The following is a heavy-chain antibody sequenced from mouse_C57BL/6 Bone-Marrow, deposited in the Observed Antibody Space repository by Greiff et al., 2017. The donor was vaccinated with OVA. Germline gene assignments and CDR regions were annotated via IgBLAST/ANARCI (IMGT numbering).Heavy chain of an antibody. V-gene: IGHV2-9-1*01. D-gene: IGHD1-1*01. J-gene: IGHJ4*01. Sequence: VKLVESGPGLVAPSQSLSITCTVSGFSLTSYAISWVRQPPGKGLEWLGVIWTGGGTNYNSALKSRLSISKDNSKSQVFLKMNSLQTDDTARYYCARRHYGSSHYYAMDYWGQGTSVTVSS. CDR2: IWTGGGT. CDR1: GFSLTSYA. CDR3: ARRHYGSSHYYAMDY.